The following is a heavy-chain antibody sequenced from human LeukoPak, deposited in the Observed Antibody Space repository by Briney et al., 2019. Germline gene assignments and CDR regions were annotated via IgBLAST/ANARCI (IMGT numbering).Heavy chain of an antibody. V-gene: IGHV1-2*02. CDR1: GYTFTGYY. Sequence: GASVKVSCKASGYTFTGYYMHWVRQAPGQGLEWMGWINPNSGGTNYAQKFQGRVTMTRNTSISTAYMELSSLRSEDTAVYYCARNAVRGVIGIHTFDYWGQGTLVTVSS. CDR3: ARNAVRGVIGIHTFDY. D-gene: IGHD3-10*01. J-gene: IGHJ4*02. CDR2: INPNSGGT.